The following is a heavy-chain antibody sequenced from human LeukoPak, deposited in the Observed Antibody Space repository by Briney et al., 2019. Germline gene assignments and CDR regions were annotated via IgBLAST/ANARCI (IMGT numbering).Heavy chain of an antibody. D-gene: IGHD6-19*01. CDR1: GFTFSSCW. Sequence: GGSLRLSCAASGFTFSSCWMSWVRQAPGKGLEWVANIKQDGSEKYYVDSVKGRFTISRDNAKNSLYLQMNSLRAEDTAVYYCARERGWYTDYWGQGTLVTVSS. J-gene: IGHJ4*02. V-gene: IGHV3-7*03. CDR2: IKQDGSEK. CDR3: ARERGWYTDY.